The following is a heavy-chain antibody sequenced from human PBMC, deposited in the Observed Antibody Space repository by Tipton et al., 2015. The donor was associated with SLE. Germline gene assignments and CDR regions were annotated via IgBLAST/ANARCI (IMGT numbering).Heavy chain of an antibody. CDR2: IHHSAGA. V-gene: IGHV4-34*01. J-gene: IGHJ3*01. CDR3: ASSGSAFDV. CDR1: GGSFDYA. D-gene: IGHD2-15*01. Sequence: TLSLTCTVYGGSFDYAWSWIRQTPGKGLEWIGEIHHSAGAKYSLSLESRVTMSVDTSKDQLSLVLTSVTAADTAVYFCASSGSAFDVLGQGTVVTVSS.